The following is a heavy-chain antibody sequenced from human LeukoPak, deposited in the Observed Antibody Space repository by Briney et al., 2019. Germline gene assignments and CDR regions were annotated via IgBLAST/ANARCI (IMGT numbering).Heavy chain of an antibody. D-gene: IGHD3-22*01. V-gene: IGHV3-21*01. CDR1: GFTFSSYS. CDR2: ISSSSSYI. Sequence: GGSLRLSCAASGFTFSSYSMNWVRQAPGKGLEWVSSISSSSSYIYYADSVKGRFTISRDNAKNSLYLQMNRLRAEDTAVYYCARVPRGYLDYWGQGTLVTVSS. CDR3: ARVPRGYLDY. J-gene: IGHJ4*02.